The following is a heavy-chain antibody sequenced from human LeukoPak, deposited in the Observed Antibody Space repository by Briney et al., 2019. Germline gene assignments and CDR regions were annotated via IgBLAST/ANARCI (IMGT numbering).Heavy chain of an antibody. V-gene: IGHV3-48*02. Sequence: GGSLRLSCAASGSTFSSYSMNWVRQAPGEGPEWVSYISGSGDSKYYADSVQGRFTISRDNAKNSLFLQMNSLRDEDTAVYYCARDLGDYHGMDVWGQGTTVTVSS. CDR3: ARDLGDYHGMDV. CDR1: GSTFSSYS. CDR2: ISGSGDSK. D-gene: IGHD3-16*01. J-gene: IGHJ6*02.